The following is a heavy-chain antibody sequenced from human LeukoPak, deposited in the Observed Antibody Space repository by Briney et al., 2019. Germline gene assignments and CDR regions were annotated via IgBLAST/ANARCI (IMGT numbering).Heavy chain of an antibody. J-gene: IGHJ4*02. CDR1: GFTFSSYS. V-gene: IGHV3-30*18. D-gene: IGHD3-22*01. CDR3: AKDVYYYDSSGSASPHFDY. CDR2: ISYDGSNK. Sequence: GGSLRLSCAASGFTFSSYSMNWVRQAPGKGLEWVAVISYDGSNKYYADSVKGRFTISRDNSKNTLYLQMNSLRAEDTAVYYCAKDVYYYDSSGSASPHFDYWGQGTLVTVSS.